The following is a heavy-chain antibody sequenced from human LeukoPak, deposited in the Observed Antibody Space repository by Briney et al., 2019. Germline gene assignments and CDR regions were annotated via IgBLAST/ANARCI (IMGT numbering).Heavy chain of an antibody. CDR3: ARIPYSSSWSLGYFDF. J-gene: IGHJ4*02. V-gene: IGHV4-4*07. D-gene: IGHD6-13*01. CDR2: IYTSGST. Sequence: SETLSLTCTVSGGSISSYYWSWIRQPAGKGLEWIGRIYTSGSTNYNPSLKSRVTMSVDTSKNQFSLKLSSVTAADTAVYYCARIPYSSSWSLGYFDFWGQGTLVTVSS. CDR1: GGSISSYY.